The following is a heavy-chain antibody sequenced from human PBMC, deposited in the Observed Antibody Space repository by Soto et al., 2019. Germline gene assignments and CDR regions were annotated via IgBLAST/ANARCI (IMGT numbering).Heavy chain of an antibody. V-gene: IGHV3-15*01. J-gene: IGHJ3*02. CDR1: GFSFKSAW. D-gene: IGHD6-6*01. CDR2: IRSKTDGATP. Sequence: KPGGSLRLSCAASGFSFKSAWMTWVRQAPGEGLEWVARIRSKTDGATPDYAAPVTGRFAMSRDDSKNMVFLQMNSLKIDDTGIYYCATAQSHRAELAGIWGQGTMVTVS. CDR3: ATAQSHRAELAGI.